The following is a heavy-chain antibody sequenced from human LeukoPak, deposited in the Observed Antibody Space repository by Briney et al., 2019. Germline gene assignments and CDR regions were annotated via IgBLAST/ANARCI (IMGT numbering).Heavy chain of an antibody. J-gene: IGHJ4*02. V-gene: IGHV3-15*01. CDR3: TTAETHSGYVSSEFDY. Sequence: GGSLRLSCAASGFTFSNAWMSWVRQAPGKGLEWVGRIKSKTNGGTTDYAAPVKGRFTISSDDYKNTLYLQTNSLKTEDNAVYYCTTAETHSGYVSSEFDYWGQGTLVTVSS. CDR2: IKSKTNGGTT. D-gene: IGHD5-12*01. CDR1: GFTFSNAW.